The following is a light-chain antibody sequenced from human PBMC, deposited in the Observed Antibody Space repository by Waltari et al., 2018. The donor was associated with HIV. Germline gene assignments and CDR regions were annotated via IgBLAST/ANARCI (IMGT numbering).Light chain of an antibody. CDR3: QSYDSSNQGV. CDR1: SGRISSNY. CDR2: EDN. J-gene: IGLJ3*02. Sequence: NFMLTQPHSVSESPGKTVTIPCTRTSGRISSNYLQWYQQRPGSSPTTVIYEDNQRPSGVPDRFSGSIDSSSNSASLTISGLKTEDEADYYCQSYDSSNQGVFGGGTKLTVL. V-gene: IGLV6-57*01.